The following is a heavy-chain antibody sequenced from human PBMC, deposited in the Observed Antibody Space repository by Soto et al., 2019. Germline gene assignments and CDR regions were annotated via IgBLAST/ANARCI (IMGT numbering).Heavy chain of an antibody. J-gene: IGHJ3*01. D-gene: IGHD2-15*01. V-gene: IGHV5-10-1*03. CDR1: GYSFTSYW. Sequence: VQLVQSGAEVKKPGESLTISCKGSGYSFTSYWISWVRQMPGKGLEWMGRIDPTDSYTNGSPSFQGHVTISVAKSISTASLQWSRLKASDTAMYYCARLDFCGTNAYAFDVWGQGTMVTVSS. CDR3: ARLDFCGTNAYAFDV. CDR2: IDPTDSYT.